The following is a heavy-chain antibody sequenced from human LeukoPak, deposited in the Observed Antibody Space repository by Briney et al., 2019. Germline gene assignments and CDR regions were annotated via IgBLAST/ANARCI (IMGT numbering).Heavy chain of an antibody. J-gene: IGHJ4*02. CDR3: ARVTTVTTSDFDY. CDR2: IKQDEREK. D-gene: IGHD4-17*01. Sequence: GGSLRLSCAPSAFTFSSYWMSWVRQARGGGLGWVANIKQDEREKYYVDSVKGRFTISRDNAKNSLYLQMNSLRAEDTTVYYCARVTTVTTSDFDYWGQGTLVTVSS. V-gene: IGHV3-7*04. CDR1: AFTFSSYW.